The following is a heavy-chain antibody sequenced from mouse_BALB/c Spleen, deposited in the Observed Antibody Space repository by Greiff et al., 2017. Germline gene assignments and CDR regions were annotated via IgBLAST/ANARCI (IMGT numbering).Heavy chain of an antibody. D-gene: IGHD2-10*02. CDR1: GYTFTSYW. CDR3: ARQGYGNFDY. CDR2: INPSTGYT. Sequence: VQLQQSGAELAKPGASVKMSCKASGYTFTSYWMHWVKQRPGQGLEWIGYINPSTGYTEYNQKFKDKATLTADKSSSTAYMQLSSLTSEDSAVYYCARQGYGNFDYWGKGTTLTVSS. J-gene: IGHJ2*01. V-gene: IGHV1-7*01.